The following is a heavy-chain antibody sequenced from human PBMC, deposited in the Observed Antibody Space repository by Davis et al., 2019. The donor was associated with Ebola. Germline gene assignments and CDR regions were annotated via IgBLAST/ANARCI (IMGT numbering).Heavy chain of an antibody. CDR2: ISYDGNNK. CDR1: GFTFSSYA. J-gene: IGHJ3*02. V-gene: IGHV3-30-3*01. CDR3: ARDRGYSYGYGAFDI. Sequence: GESLKISCAASGFTFSSYAMHWVRQAPGKGLEWVAVISYDGNNKYYADSVKGRFTISRDNSKNTLYLQMNSLRAEDTAVYYCARDRGYSYGYGAFDIWGQGTMVTVSS. D-gene: IGHD5-18*01.